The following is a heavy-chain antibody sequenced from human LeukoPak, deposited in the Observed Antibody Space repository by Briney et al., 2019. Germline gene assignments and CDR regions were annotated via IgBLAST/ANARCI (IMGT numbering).Heavy chain of an antibody. D-gene: IGHD2-8*01. J-gene: IGHJ4*02. V-gene: IGHV4-38-2*01. CDR3: ARMVYAMNFIDY. CDR1: GYSISSGYY. Sequence: SETLSLTCAVSGYSISSGYYWGWIRQPPGKGLEWIGSIYHSGSTYYNPSLKSRVTISVDTSKSQFSLKLSSVTAADTAVYYCARMVYAMNFIDYWGQGTLVTVSS. CDR2: IYHSGST.